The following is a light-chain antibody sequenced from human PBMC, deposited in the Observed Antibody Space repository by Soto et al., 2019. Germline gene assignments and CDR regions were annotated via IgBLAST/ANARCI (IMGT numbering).Light chain of an antibody. CDR1: QTGSGNY. CDR2: GSS. J-gene: IGKJ2*01. V-gene: IGKV3-20*01. Sequence: EIVLTQSPGTLSLSPGERDTLSCRASQTGSGNYLAWYQQKPRQSPRLLIYGSSDRATGIPDSFSGSGSGTYFTLTITRVEPEDFAVYYCQQSGSAPPNTFGQGTMLEIK. CDR3: QQSGSAPPNT.